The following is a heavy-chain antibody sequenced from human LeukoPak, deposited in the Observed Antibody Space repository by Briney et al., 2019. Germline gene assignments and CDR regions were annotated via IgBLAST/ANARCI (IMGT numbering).Heavy chain of an antibody. CDR1: RGSLSSYT. Sequence: SDAVSLTCTVSRGSLSSYTRNWIRQPPGKGLEWIGYICYSGSTNYNPSLESRVTISVDTSKNQFSLKLSSVTAADTAVYYCARDFMFAQRDPSGFDPWGQGTLVTVSS. D-gene: IGHD3-10*02. CDR2: ICYSGST. J-gene: IGHJ5*02. CDR3: ARDFMFAQRDPSGFDP. V-gene: IGHV4-59*01.